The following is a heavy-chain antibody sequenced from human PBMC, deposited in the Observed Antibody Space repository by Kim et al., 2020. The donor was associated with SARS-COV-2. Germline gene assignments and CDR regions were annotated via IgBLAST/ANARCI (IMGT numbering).Heavy chain of an antibody. CDR3: ARSTVTPYFDY. CDR2: T. V-gene: IGHV4-30-2*01. D-gene: IGHD4-17*01. Sequence: TYYNPSLKSRVTISVDRSKDQFSLKLSSVTAADTAVYYCARSTVTPYFDYWGQGTLVTVSS. J-gene: IGHJ4*02.